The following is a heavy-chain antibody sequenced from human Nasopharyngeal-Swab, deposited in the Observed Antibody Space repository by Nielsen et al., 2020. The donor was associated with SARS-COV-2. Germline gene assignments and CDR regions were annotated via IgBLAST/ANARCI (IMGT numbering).Heavy chain of an antibody. Sequence: SETLSLTCAVYGGSFSGYYWSWIRQPAGKGLEWIGEINHSGSTNYNPSLKGRVTISVDTSKNQFSLKLSSVTAADTAVYYCASHRQSDGPRAEYFQHWGQGTLVTVSS. J-gene: IGHJ1*01. CDR1: GGSFSGYY. CDR2: INHSGST. V-gene: IGHV4-34*01. CDR3: ASHRQSDGPRAEYFQH. D-gene: IGHD2-21*02.